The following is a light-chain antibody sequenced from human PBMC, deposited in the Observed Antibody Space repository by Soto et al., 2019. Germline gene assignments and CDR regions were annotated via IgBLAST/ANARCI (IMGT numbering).Light chain of an antibody. V-gene: IGKV1-33*01. CDR3: QQYSHLIT. Sequence: DIQMTQSQSSLSASVGDRFTITCRASQSISSYLNWYQQKPGKAPKLLIYDASNLETGVPSRFSGSGSGTDFTFTISSLQPEDIATYYCQQYSHLITFGQGTRLEIK. CDR1: QSISSY. J-gene: IGKJ5*01. CDR2: DAS.